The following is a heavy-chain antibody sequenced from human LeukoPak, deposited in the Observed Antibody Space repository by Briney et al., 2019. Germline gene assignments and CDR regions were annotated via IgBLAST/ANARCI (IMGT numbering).Heavy chain of an antibody. V-gene: IGHV3-30*04. CDR1: GFTFSSYA. J-gene: IGHJ4*02. Sequence: GGSLRLSCAASGFTFSSYAMHWVRQAPGKGLEWVAVISYDGSNKYYADSVKGRFTISRDNSKNTLYLQMNSLRAEDTAVYYCARGSYSTVPELFDYWGQGTLVTLSS. CDR2: ISYDGSNK. CDR3: ARGSYSTVPELFDY. D-gene: IGHD4-11*01.